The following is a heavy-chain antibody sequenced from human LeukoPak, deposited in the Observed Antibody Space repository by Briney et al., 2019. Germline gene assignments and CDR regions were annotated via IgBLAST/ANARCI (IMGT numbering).Heavy chain of an antibody. CDR2: IKSDGSST. Sequence: GGSLRLSCAASGFTFSNYWMHWVRQVPGKGLVWVSRIKSDGSSTTYADSVKGRFTISRDNAKNTLYLQMNSLRAEDTAVYYCTRDCDTSGYYFSWFDPWGQGTLVTVSS. V-gene: IGHV3-74*01. CDR3: TRDCDTSGYYFSWFDP. CDR1: GFTFSNYW. D-gene: IGHD3-22*01. J-gene: IGHJ5*02.